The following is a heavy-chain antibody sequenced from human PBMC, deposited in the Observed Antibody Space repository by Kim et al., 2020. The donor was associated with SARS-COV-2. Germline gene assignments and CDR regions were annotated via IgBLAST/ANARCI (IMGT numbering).Heavy chain of an antibody. CDR1: GFTVSSNY. D-gene: IGHD5-12*01. J-gene: IGHJ4*02. Sequence: GGSLRLSCAASGFTVSSNYMSWVRQAPGKGLEWVSVIYSGGSTYYADSVKGRFTISRDNSKNTLYLQMNSLRAEVTAVYYCARDRDGYNALDYWGQGTLVTVSS. CDR3: ARDRDGYNALDY. V-gene: IGHV3-53*01. CDR2: IYSGGST.